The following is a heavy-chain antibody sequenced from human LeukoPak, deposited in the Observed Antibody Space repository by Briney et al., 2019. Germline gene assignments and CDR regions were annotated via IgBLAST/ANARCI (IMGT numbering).Heavy chain of an antibody. CDR2: ISAYNGNT. J-gene: IGHJ5*02. CDR1: GYTFTSYG. V-gene: IGHV1-18*01. Sequence: ASVKVSCKVSGYTFTSYGISWVRQAPGQGLEWMGWISAYNGNTNYAQKLQGRVTMTTDTSTSTAYMELRSLRSDDTAVYYCARDGNWNDGYDWFDPWGQGTLVTVSS. D-gene: IGHD1-1*01. CDR3: ARDGNWNDGYDWFDP.